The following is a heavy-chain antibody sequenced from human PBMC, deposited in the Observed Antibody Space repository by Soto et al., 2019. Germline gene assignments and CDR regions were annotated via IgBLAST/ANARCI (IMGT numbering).Heavy chain of an antibody. CDR3: AVTPFSGYDFLHTTHY. CDR2: ISSSGSTI. CDR1: VFTFSSYE. J-gene: IGHJ4*02. D-gene: IGHD5-12*01. V-gene: IGHV3-48*03. Sequence: XGSLRLSCAASVFTFSSYEMNCARQSPGKGLEWVSYISSSGSTIYYADSAKGRFTISRDNAKNSLYLQMNSLRAEDTAVYYCAVTPFSGYDFLHTTHYWGQGTLVTVSS.